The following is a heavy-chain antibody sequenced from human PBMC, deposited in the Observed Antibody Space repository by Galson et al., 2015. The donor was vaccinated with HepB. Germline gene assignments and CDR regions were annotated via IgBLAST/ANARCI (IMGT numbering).Heavy chain of an antibody. CDR3: ARDDPLNDSSGYYSWGFDY. V-gene: IGHV7-4-1*02. D-gene: IGHD3-22*01. CDR2: INTNTGNP. J-gene: IGHJ4*02. Sequence: SVKVSCKASGYTFTSYAMNWVRQALGQGLEWMGWINTNTGNPTYAQGFTGRFVFSLDTSVSTAYLQISSLKAEDTAVYYCARDDPLNDSSGYYSWGFDYWGQGTLVTVSS. CDR1: GYTFTSYA.